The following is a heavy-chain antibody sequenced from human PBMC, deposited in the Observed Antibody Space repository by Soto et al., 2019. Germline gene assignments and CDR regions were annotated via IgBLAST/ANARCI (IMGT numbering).Heavy chain of an antibody. CDR2: IKSKTDGGTT. J-gene: IGHJ4*02. CDR1: GFTFSNAW. D-gene: IGHD3-22*01. Sequence: GGSLRLSCAASGFTFSNAWMSWVRQAPGKGLEWVGRIKSKTDGGTTDYAAPVKGRFTISRDDSKNTLYLQMNSLKTEDTAVYYCTTPGPDSSGYYYYFDYWGQGTLVTVPQ. V-gene: IGHV3-15*01. CDR3: TTPGPDSSGYYYYFDY.